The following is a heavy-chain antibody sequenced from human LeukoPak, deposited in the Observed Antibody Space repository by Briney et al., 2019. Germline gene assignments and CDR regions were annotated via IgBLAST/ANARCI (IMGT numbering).Heavy chain of an antibody. J-gene: IGHJ6*03. CDR1: GFTFSSYG. CDR2: IQYDGSNE. V-gene: IGHV3-30*12. CDR3: ARYAEVYYYVDL. D-gene: IGHD2-8*01. Sequence: GGSLRLSCAASGFTFSSYGMHWVRKAPGKGLEWVAYIQYDGSNEQYAHSVKGRFTISRDDAKKSLYLQMNSLRAEDTAVYFCARYAEVYYYVDLWGTGTTVIVSS.